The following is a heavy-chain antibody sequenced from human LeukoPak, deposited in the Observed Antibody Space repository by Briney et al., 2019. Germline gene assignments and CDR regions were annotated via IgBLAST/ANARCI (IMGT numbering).Heavy chain of an antibody. Sequence: PGGSLRLSCAASGFTFSSYSMNWIRQAPGKGLEWVSSISSSSSYIYYADSVKGRFTISRDNAKNSLYLQMNSLRAEDTAVYYCARDLYGGNSFDYCGQGTLVTVSS. CDR1: GFTFSSYS. J-gene: IGHJ4*02. D-gene: IGHD4-23*01. CDR2: ISSSSSYI. CDR3: ARDLYGGNSFDY. V-gene: IGHV3-21*01.